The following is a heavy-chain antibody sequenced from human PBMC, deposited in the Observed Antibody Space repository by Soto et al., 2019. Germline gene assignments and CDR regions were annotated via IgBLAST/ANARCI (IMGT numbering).Heavy chain of an antibody. D-gene: IGHD6-13*01. V-gene: IGHV3-30*18. CDR2: ISYDGSNK. CDR3: AKSAARIAAAGPYYYYYGMDV. J-gene: IGHJ6*02. CDR1: GFTFSSYG. Sequence: GGSLRLSCAASGFTFSSYGMHWVRQAPGKGLEWVAVISYDGSNKYYADSVKGRFTISRDNSKNTLYLQMNSLRAEDTAVYYCAKSAARIAAAGPYYYYYGMDVWGQGTTVTVSS.